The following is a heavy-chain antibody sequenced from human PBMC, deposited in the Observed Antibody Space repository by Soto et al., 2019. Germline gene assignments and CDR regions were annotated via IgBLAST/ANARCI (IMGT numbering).Heavy chain of an antibody. Sequence: QVQLVESGGGLVKPGGSLRLSCAASGFTFSDYYMSWIRQAPGKGLEWVSDISSSGGNIYYADSVRGRFTISRDNAKKSVYLQMNSLRADDTAVYDCVRTSIVVAGTVDYWGQGTLVTVSS. CDR3: VRTSIVVAGTVDY. CDR2: ISSSGGNI. J-gene: IGHJ4*02. CDR1: GFTFSDYY. D-gene: IGHD6-19*01. V-gene: IGHV3-11*01.